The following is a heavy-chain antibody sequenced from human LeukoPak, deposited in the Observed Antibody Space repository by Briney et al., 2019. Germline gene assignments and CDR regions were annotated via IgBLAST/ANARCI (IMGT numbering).Heavy chain of an antibody. CDR1: GFTFSDYY. J-gene: IGHJ6*03. V-gene: IGHV3-11*01. CDR3: ARDGQDTAMAVFYYYYYMDV. D-gene: IGHD5-18*01. CDR2: ISSSGSTI. Sequence: GGSLRLSCAASGFTFSDYYMSWIRQAPGKGLEWVSYISSSGSTIYYADSVKGRFTISRDNAKNSPYLQMNSLRAEDTAVYYCARDGQDTAMAVFYYYYYMDVWGKGTTVTVSS.